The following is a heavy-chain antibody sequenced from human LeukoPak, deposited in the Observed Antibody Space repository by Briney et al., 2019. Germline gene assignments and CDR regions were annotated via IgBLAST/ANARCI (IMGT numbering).Heavy chain of an antibody. V-gene: IGHV3-15*01. J-gene: IGHJ4*02. CDR3: TTTTRIMITFGGVIVDY. Sequence: PGGSLRLSCAASGFTFSNAWMSWVRQAPGKGLEWVGRIKSKTDGGTTDYAAPVKGRFTISRDDSKNTLYLQMNSLKTEDTAVYYCTTTTRIMITFGGVIVDYWGQGTLVTVSS. CDR2: IKSKTDGGTT. D-gene: IGHD3-16*02. CDR1: GFTFSNAW.